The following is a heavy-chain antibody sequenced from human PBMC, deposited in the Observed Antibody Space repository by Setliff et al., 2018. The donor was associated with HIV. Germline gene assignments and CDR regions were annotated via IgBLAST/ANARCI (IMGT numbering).Heavy chain of an antibody. CDR3: AKGPVSGVDL. Sequence: PSETLSLTCDVSNASISTVSYYWGWLRQPPGKGLEWIGTIYYSGSTDYNPSLKSRVAISVDTSKNLFSLKLTSVTAADTAVYYCAKGPVSGVDLWGQGTLVTVSS. J-gene: IGHJ5*02. CDR2: IYYSGST. CDR1: NASISTVSYY. V-gene: IGHV4-39*02. D-gene: IGHD2-15*01.